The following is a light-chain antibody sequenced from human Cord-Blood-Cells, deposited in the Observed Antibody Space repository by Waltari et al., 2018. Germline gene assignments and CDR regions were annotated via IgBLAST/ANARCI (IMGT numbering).Light chain of an antibody. CDR1: QSISSY. CDR2: AAS. J-gene: IGKJ5*01. V-gene: IGKV1-39*01. Sequence: DIQMTQSPSSLSPSVGDRVTITCRASQSISSYLSGYQQKPGKAPKLLIYAASSLQSGVPSRFSGSGSGTEFTLTISSLQPEDFATYYCQQSYSTPITFGQGTRLEIK. CDR3: QQSYSTPIT.